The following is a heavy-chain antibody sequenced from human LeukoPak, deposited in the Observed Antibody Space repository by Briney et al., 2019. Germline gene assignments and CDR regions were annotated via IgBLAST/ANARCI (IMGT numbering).Heavy chain of an antibody. Sequence: GSLRLSCAASGLTFSSYSMNWVRQAPGKGLEWVSSISSSSSYIYYADSVKGRFTISRDNAKNSLYLQMNSLRAEDTAVYYCARDPGPYYFDYWGQGTLVTVSS. CDR2: ISSSSSYI. CDR3: ARDPGPYYFDY. D-gene: IGHD7-27*01. CDR1: GLTFSSYS. V-gene: IGHV3-21*01. J-gene: IGHJ4*02.